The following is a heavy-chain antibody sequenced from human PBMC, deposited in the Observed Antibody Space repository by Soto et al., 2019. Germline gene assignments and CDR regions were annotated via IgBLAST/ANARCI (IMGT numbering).Heavy chain of an antibody. CDR1: GFTFSSYG. V-gene: IGHV3-33*01. J-gene: IGHJ6*02. CDR3: ARDGLEQWLVPHYYYYGMDV. Sequence: QVQLVESGGGVVQPGRSLRLSCAASGFTFSSYGMHWVRQAPGKGLEWVAVIWYDGSNKYYADSVKGRFTISRDNSKNTLYLQMNSLRVEDTAVYYCARDGLEQWLVPHYYYYGMDVWGQGTTVTVSS. CDR2: IWYDGSNK. D-gene: IGHD6-19*01.